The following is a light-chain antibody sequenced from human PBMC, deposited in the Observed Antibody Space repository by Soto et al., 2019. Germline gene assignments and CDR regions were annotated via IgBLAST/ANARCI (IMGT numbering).Light chain of an antibody. J-gene: IGKJ1*01. CDR2: AAS. V-gene: IGKV1-12*01. CDR1: QGIRNW. CDR3: QQANSFPRT. Sequence: DIQMTQSPSSVGDRVTITCRASQGIRNWLAWYQQKPGTAPKLPIYAASSLQSGVPSRFSGSGSGTDFTLTISSLQPEDFATYYCQQANSFPRTFGQGTKVEIK.